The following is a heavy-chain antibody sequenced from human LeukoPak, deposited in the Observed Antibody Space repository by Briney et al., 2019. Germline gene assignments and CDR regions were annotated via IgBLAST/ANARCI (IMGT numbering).Heavy chain of an antibody. J-gene: IGHJ5*02. V-gene: IGHV4-61*01. CDR3: ARGFASGWYSRSDH. CDR2: VYHTGST. Sequence: SETLSLTCTVAGDPVSRGSYYWSWIRQPPGKELEWIGYVYHTGSTNYNPSLKSRVTISVDTSKNEFSLKMTSVTAADTAVYYCARGFASGWYSRSDHWGQGTLVTVSS. D-gene: IGHD6-19*01. CDR1: GDPVSRGSYY.